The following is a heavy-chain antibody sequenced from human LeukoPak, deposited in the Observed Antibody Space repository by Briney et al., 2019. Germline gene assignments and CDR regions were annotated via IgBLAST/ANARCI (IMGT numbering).Heavy chain of an antibody. CDR3: ARAGTVTSFDY. J-gene: IGHJ4*02. CDR2: ISSSSSTI. D-gene: IGHD4-17*01. CDR1: GFTFSSYS. Sequence: GGSLRLSCAASGFTFSSYSMNWVRQAPGKGLEWVSYISSSSSTIYYADSVKGRFTISRDNAKNSLYLQMNSLRAEDTVVYYCARAGTVTSFDYWGQGTLVTVSS. V-gene: IGHV3-48*01.